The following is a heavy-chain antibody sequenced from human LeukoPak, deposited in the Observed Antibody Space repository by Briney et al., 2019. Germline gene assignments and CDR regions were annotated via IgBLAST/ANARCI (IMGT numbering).Heavy chain of an antibody. CDR3: TDLVGV. Sequence: PRGSLRLSCAASGFTFSDSTMHWVRQTSGKGLEWVGRIRSKAHSYATVYAASVKGRFTISRDDSKKTAYLQMNSLKTEDTAVYYCTDLVGVGGQGTLVTVSS. CDR1: GFTFSDST. V-gene: IGHV3-73*01. D-gene: IGHD3-16*01. CDR2: IRSKAHSYAT. J-gene: IGHJ4*02.